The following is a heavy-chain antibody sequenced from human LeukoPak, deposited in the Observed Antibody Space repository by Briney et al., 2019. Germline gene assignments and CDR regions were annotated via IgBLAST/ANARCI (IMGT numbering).Heavy chain of an antibody. Sequence: GGSLRLSCAASGFTFSSYAMSWVRQAPGKGLEWVSPINGGGGSTNYADSVKGRFTISRDNSKKTLYLQMNILRAEDTAVYYFAKDQEVVVVPAATSNYALDIWGQGTMVTVSS. CDR1: GFTFSSYA. CDR2: INGGGGST. V-gene: IGHV3-23*01. CDR3: AKDQEVVVVPAATSNYALDI. J-gene: IGHJ3*02. D-gene: IGHD2-2*01.